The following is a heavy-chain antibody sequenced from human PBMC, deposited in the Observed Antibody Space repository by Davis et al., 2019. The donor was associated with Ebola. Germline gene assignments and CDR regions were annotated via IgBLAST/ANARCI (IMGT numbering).Heavy chain of an antibody. J-gene: IGHJ5*02. V-gene: IGHV3-69-1*01. CDR1: GFTFSNAW. Sequence: GESLKISCAASGFTFSNAWMNWVRQAPGQGLEWVSYISSSSTIYYADSVKGRFTISRDNAKNSLYLQRNSLRDEDTAVYYCARDLIGSLGFDPWGQGTLVTVSS. D-gene: IGHD6-25*01. CDR2: ISSSSTI. CDR3: ARDLIGSLGFDP.